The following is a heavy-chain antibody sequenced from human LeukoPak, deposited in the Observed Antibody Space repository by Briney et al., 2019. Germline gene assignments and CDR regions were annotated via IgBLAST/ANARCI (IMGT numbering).Heavy chain of an antibody. J-gene: IGHJ6*04. CDR1: GASINTYY. Sequence: PSETLSLTCTVSGASINTYYWSWFRQPAGKGLEWIGRIHASGSTYYNPSLKSRVSMSIDMSKNQFSLRLNSVTAADTAVFYCARDIGSRIWGTGTTVIVSS. CDR2: IHASGST. V-gene: IGHV4-4*07. D-gene: IGHD1-26*01. CDR3: ARDIGSRI.